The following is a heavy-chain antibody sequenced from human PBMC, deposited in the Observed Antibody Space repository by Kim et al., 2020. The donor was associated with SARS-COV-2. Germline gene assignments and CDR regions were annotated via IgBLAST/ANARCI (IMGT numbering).Heavy chain of an antibody. J-gene: IGHJ4*02. V-gene: IGHV1-46*01. CDR1: GYTFTSYY. D-gene: IGHD3-9*01. CDR3: ARDVLRYFDRLFAIDY. CDR2: INPSGGST. Sequence: ASVKVSCKASGYTFTSYYMHWVRQAPGQGLEWMGIINPSGGSTSYAQKFQGRVTMTRDTSTSTVYMELSSLRSEDTAVYYCARDVLRYFDRLFAIDYWGQGTLVTVSS.